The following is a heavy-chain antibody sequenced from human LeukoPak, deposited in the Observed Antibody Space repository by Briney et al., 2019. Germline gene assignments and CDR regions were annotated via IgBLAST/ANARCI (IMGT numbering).Heavy chain of an antibody. J-gene: IGHJ4*02. CDR2: ITGSSNRI. CDR3: ARSVEGAFDF. D-gene: IGHD6-19*01. Sequence: GGSLRLSCAASGFTFSDYYMSWIRQAPGKGLEWVSYITGSSNRIHYADSVRGRFTISRDNAMNSLHLQMNSLRDEDTAMYYCARSVEGAFDFWGQGTLVTVSS. V-gene: IGHV3-11*04. CDR1: GFTFSDYY.